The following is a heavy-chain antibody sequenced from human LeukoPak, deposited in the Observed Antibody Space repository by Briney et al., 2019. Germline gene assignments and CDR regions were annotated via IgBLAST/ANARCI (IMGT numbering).Heavy chain of an antibody. Sequence: GGSLRLSCAASGFTFSSYGMHWVRQAPGKGLEWVAVIWYDGSNKYYADSVKGRFTISRDNSKNTLYLQMNSLRAEDTAVYYCTRDLWRGSVSGFVVVTAYYYYYGMDVWGQGTTVTVSS. V-gene: IGHV3-33*01. D-gene: IGHD2-21*02. CDR2: IWYDGSNK. CDR1: GFTFSSYG. CDR3: TRDLWRGSVSGFVVVTAYYYYYGMDV. J-gene: IGHJ6*02.